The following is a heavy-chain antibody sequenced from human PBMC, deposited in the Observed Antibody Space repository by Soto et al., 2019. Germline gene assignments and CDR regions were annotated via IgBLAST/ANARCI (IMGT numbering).Heavy chain of an antibody. Sequence: QVQLVESGGGVVQPGRSLRLSCAASGFTFSSYAMHWVRQAPGKGLEWVAVISYDGSNKYYADSVKGRFTISRDNSKNTLYLQMNSLRAEDTAVYYCARDHFIQGKWELLDWGQGTLVTVSS. CDR3: ARDHFIQGKWELLD. J-gene: IGHJ4*02. V-gene: IGHV3-30-3*01. CDR1: GFTFSSYA. CDR2: ISYDGSNK. D-gene: IGHD1-26*01.